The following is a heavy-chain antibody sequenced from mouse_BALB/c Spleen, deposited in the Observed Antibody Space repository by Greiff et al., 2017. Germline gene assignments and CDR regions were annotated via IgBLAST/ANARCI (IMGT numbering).Heavy chain of an antibody. J-gene: IGHJ4*01. D-gene: IGHD2-1*01. Sequence: EVKLVESGGGLVQPGGSRKLSCAASGFTFSSFGMHWVRQAPEKGLEWVAYISSGSSTIYYADTVKGRFTISRDNPKNTLFLQMTSLRSEDTAMYYCASGGNYDYAMDYWGQGTSVTVSS. CDR2: ISSGSSTI. V-gene: IGHV5-17*02. CDR3: ASGGNYDYAMDY. CDR1: GFTFSSFG.